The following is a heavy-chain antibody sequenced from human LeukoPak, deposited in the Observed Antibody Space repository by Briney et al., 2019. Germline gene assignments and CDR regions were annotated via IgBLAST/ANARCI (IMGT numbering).Heavy chain of an antibody. CDR3: ARPPGIAAAGYLYYFDY. D-gene: IGHD6-13*01. Sequence: GGSLRLSCAASGFTFSSYAMHWVRQAPGKGLEWVAVISYDGSNKYYADSVKGRFTISRDNSKNTLYLQMNSLRAEDTAVYYCARPPGIAAAGYLYYFDYWGQGTLVTVSS. CDR1: GFTFSSYA. CDR2: ISYDGSNK. V-gene: IGHV3-30*01. J-gene: IGHJ4*02.